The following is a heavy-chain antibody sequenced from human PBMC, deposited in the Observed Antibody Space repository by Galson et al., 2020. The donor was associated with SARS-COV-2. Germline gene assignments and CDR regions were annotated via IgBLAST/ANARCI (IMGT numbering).Heavy chain of an antibody. J-gene: IGHJ3*02. CDR2: IYYSGST. CDR3: ARPLEELGYCSSTSCSLGGAFDI. CDR1: GGSISSSSYY. Sequence: SETLSLTCTVSGGSISSSSYYWGWIRQPPGKGLEWIGSIYYSGSTYYNPSLKSRVTISVDTSKNQFSLKLSSVTAADTAVYYCARPLEELGYCSSTSCSLGGAFDIWGQGTMVTVSS. D-gene: IGHD2-2*01. V-gene: IGHV4-39*01.